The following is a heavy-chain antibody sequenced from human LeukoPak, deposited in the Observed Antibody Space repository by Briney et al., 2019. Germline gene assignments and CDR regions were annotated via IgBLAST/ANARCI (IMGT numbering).Heavy chain of an antibody. CDR2: VAPYNGHT. D-gene: IGHD6-6*01. CDR3: ARGFSSSSPSDY. Sequence: GASVKVSFKASRYSFTNYGVNWVRQAPGQGLEWVGWVAPYNGHTNYAQKFQGRVTLTTDTSTNTAYMELRSLKSDDTAVYYCARGFSSSSPSDYWGQGTLVTVAS. CDR1: RYSFTNYG. J-gene: IGHJ4*02. V-gene: IGHV1-18*01.